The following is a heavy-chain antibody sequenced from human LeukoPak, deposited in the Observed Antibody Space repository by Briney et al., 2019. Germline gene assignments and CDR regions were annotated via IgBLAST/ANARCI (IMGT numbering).Heavy chain of an antibody. V-gene: IGHV1-2*02. CDR3: ARLAVFPL. CDR1: GYTFTGYY. D-gene: IGHD3-3*01. CDR2: INPTSGGT. Sequence: ASVKVSCKASGYTFTGYYMHWVRQAPGQGLEWMGWINPTSGGTNYAQRFQGRVTMTRDTSISTAYMELSGLRSDDTAVYYCARLAVFPLWGQGTLVAVSS. J-gene: IGHJ4*02.